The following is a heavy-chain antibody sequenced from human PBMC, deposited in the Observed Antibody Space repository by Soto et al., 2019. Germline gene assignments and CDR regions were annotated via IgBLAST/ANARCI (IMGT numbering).Heavy chain of an antibody. CDR1: GYTFTNSG. D-gene: IGHD6-19*01. Sequence: ASVKVSCNASGYTFTNSGISWVRQAPGQGLEWMGIISPDNGNTNYAQKFQGRVTMTRDTSTSTVYMELSSLRSEDTAVYYCARSYSSDYYFDYWGQGTLVTVSS. CDR2: ISPDNGNT. CDR3: ARSYSSDYYFDY. J-gene: IGHJ4*02. V-gene: IGHV1-18*01.